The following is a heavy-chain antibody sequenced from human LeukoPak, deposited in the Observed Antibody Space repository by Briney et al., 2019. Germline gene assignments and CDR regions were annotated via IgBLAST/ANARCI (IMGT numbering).Heavy chain of an antibody. CDR3: AKDVPDYYDSSGYNFDY. V-gene: IGHV3-23*01. CDR1: GFTFSSYA. J-gene: IGHJ4*02. Sequence: GGSLRLCCAASGFTFSSYAMSWVRQAPGKGLEWVSAISGSGGSTYYADSVKGRFTISRDNSKNTLYLQMNSLRAEDTAVYYCAKDVPDYYDSSGYNFDYWGQGTLVTVSS. CDR2: ISGSGGST. D-gene: IGHD3-22*01.